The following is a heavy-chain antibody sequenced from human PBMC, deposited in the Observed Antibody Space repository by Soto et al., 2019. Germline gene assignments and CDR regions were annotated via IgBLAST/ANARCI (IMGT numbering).Heavy chain of an antibody. V-gene: IGHV3-48*01. D-gene: IGHD6-19*01. CDR1: GFTFSSYS. Sequence: GSLRLSCAASGFTFSSYSMNWVRQAPGKGLEWVSYISSSSSTIYYADSAKGRFTISRDNAKNSLYLQMNSLRAEDTAVYYCARETQWLNWFDPWGQGTLVPVSS. CDR3: ARETQWLNWFDP. J-gene: IGHJ5*02. CDR2: ISSSSSTI.